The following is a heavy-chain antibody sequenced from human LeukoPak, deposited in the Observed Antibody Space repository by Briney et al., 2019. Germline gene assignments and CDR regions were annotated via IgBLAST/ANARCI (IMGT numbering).Heavy chain of an antibody. CDR3: AERSAESSGYFDY. V-gene: IGHV3-23*01. CDR2: ITGSGAFT. J-gene: IGHJ4*02. D-gene: IGHD6-19*01. CDR1: GFTFITYS. Sequence: GGSLRLSCAASGFTFITYSMTWVRQAPGRGLEWVSAITGSGAFTDYADSVKGRFTISRDNPKNTLYLQMNSLRAEDTAVYYCAERSAESSGYFDYWGQGTLVTVSS.